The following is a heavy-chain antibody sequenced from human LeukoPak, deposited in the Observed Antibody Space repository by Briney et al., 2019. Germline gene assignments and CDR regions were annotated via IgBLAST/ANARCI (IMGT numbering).Heavy chain of an antibody. Sequence: GESLKISCKGSGYSFTSYWIGRGRQMPGKGLEWMGIIYPGDSDTRYSPSFQGQVTISADKSISTAYLQWSSLKASDTAMYYCARSLPKYCSSTSCYPMPFDYWGQGTLVTVSS. D-gene: IGHD2-2*01. V-gene: IGHV5-51*01. CDR3: ARSLPKYCSSTSCYPMPFDY. CDR2: IYPGDSDT. CDR1: GYSFTSYW. J-gene: IGHJ4*02.